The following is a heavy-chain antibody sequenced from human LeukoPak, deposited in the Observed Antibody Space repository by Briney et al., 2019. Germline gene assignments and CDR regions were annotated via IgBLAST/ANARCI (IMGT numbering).Heavy chain of an antibody. J-gene: IGHJ4*02. CDR3: AKTYDSSGYSPWGFDY. Sequence: SVKVSCKASGYTFTSYGISWVRQAPGQGLEWMGRIIPILGIANYAQKFQGRVTITADKSTSTAYMELSSLRSEDTAVYYCAKTYDSSGYSPWGFDYWGQGTLVTVSS. CDR1: GYTFTSYG. D-gene: IGHD3-22*01. V-gene: IGHV1-69*04. CDR2: IIPILGIA.